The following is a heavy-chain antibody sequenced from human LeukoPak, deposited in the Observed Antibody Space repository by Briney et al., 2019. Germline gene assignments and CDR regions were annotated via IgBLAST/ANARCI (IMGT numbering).Heavy chain of an antibody. Sequence: SETLSLTCTVSGGSISSYYWSWIRQPPGKGLEWIGNIYYSGSTNYNPSLKSRVTISVDTSKNQFSLKLSSVTAAATAVYYCARVRYYYGSGSYLNWFDPWGQGTLVTVSS. J-gene: IGHJ5*02. CDR3: ARVRYYYGSGSYLNWFDP. CDR2: IYYSGST. V-gene: IGHV4-59*01. CDR1: GGSISSYY. D-gene: IGHD3-10*01.